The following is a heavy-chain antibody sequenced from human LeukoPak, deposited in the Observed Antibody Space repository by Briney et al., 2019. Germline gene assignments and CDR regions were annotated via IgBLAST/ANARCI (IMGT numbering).Heavy chain of an antibody. D-gene: IGHD3-22*01. CDR2: IIPIFGTA. CDR1: GGTFSSYA. Sequence: ASVKVSCKASGGTFSSYAISWVRQAPGQGLEWMGGIIPIFGTANYAQKFQGRVTITTDESTSTAYMELSSLRSEDTAVYYCATGGKDSSGYYYYYMDVWGKGTTVTVSS. J-gene: IGHJ6*03. CDR3: ATGGKDSSGYYYYYMDV. V-gene: IGHV1-69*05.